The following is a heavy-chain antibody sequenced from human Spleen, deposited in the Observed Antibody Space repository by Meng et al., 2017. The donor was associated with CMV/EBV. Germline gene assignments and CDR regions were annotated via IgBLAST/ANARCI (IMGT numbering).Heavy chain of an antibody. Sequence: GESLKISCAGSGFTFNGYSMNWVRQAPGKGLEWVSSISSTKNHIYYADSFEGRFTISRDNAHNSLSLQMSRLRAEDTAVYYCTRGQGRYGMDVWGQGTTVTVSS. CDR1: GFTFNGYS. V-gene: IGHV3-21*01. CDR3: TRGQGRYGMDV. CDR2: ISSTKNHI. J-gene: IGHJ6*02.